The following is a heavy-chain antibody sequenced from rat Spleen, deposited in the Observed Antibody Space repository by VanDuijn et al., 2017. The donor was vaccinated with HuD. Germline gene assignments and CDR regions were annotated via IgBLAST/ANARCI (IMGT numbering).Heavy chain of an antibody. Sequence: EVQLVESGGGLVQPGRSLKLSCAASGFTLSDYAMAWVRQAPKKGLEWVATISYDGSSTYYRDSVKGRFTISRDNAKSTLSLQMDSLRSEDTATYYCARRHYGYTDYFDYWGQGVMVTVSS. CDR3: ARRHYGYTDYFDY. V-gene: IGHV5-7*01. D-gene: IGHD1-9*01. CDR1: GFTLSDYA. J-gene: IGHJ2*01. CDR2: ISYDGSST.